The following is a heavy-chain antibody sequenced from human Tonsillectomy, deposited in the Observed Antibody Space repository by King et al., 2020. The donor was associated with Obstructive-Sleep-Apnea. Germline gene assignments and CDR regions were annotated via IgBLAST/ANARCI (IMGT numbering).Heavy chain of an antibody. CDR3: TRCSWYSDIDI. Sequence: VQLVESGGGLVQPGRSLRLSCTASGFTFGDYAMSWFRQAPGKGLEWVGFIRSKAYGGTTEYAGSVKGRFSILRDDSKSIAYLQMNSLKTEDTAVYYCTRCSWYSDIDIWGQGTMVTVSS. D-gene: IGHD6-13*01. J-gene: IGHJ3*02. V-gene: IGHV3-49*03. CDR2: IRSKAYGGTT. CDR1: GFTFGDYA.